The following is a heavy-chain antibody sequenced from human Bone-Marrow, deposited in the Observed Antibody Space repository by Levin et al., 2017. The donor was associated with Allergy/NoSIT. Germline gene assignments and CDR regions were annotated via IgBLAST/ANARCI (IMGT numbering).Heavy chain of an antibody. Sequence: SCEVYSGSLSGYYWTWIRLPPGKGLEWIGEVHPSGSTNYNPSLSSRVTMSLDTSKNLFSLKMTSVTVADTAVYYCARGLDQYKSGDFWGQGALVTVSS. CDR1: SGSLSGYY. V-gene: IGHV4-34*01. D-gene: IGHD1/OR15-1a*01. CDR3: ARGLDQYKSGDF. J-gene: IGHJ4*02. CDR2: VHPSGST.